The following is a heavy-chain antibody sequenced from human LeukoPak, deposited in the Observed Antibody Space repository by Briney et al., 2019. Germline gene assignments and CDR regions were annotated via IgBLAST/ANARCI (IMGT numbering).Heavy chain of an antibody. CDR3: ARFLNYYDSSGYSVHWYFDL. J-gene: IGHJ2*01. V-gene: IGHV3-21*04. D-gene: IGHD3-22*01. CDR2: ISSSSSYI. CDR1: GFTFSSYS. Sequence: PGGSLRLSCAASGFTFSSYSMNWVRQAPGKGLEWVSSISSSSSYIYYADSVKGRFTISRDNAKNSLYLQMNSLRAEDTAVYYCARFLNYYDSSGYSVHWYFDLWGRGTLVTVSS.